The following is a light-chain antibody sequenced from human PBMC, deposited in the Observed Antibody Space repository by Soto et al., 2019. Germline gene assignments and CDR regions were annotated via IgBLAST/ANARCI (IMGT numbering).Light chain of an antibody. CDR2: EVN. CDR1: SSDVGGYNY. CDR3: SSYAGSSNV. Sequence: QSVLTQPPSASGSPGQSVVISCTGTSSDVGGYNYVSWYQQHPGKAPKLMIYEVNKRPSGVPDRFSGSKSGNTASLTVSGLQAEDEADYYCSSYAGSSNVFGTGTKVTDL. V-gene: IGLV2-8*01. J-gene: IGLJ1*01.